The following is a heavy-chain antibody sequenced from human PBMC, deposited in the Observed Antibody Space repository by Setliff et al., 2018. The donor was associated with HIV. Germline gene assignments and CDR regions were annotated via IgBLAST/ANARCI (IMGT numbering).Heavy chain of an antibody. V-gene: IGHV3-7*01. Sequence: GGSLRLSCEASGFTFSSYSMNWVRQAPGKGLEWVANIKLHGSEKYYVDSVKGRFTISRDNAKNSLYLQMNSLRAEDTAVYYCARGSSWYGYDAFDIWGQGTMVTVSS. J-gene: IGHJ3*02. CDR3: ARGSSWYGYDAFDI. CDR2: IKLHGSEK. CDR1: GFTFSSYS. D-gene: IGHD6-13*01.